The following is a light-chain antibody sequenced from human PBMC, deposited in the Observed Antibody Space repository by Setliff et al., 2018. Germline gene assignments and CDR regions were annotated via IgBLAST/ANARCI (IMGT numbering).Light chain of an antibody. CDR2: EVS. V-gene: IGLV2-14*01. J-gene: IGLJ1*01. Sequence: QSALTQPASVSGSPGQSITISCTGTSSDVGGYNYVSWYQQHPGKAPKLMIYEVSDRPSGVSNRFSGSRSGNTASLTNSGLQAEDEADYYCSSYSGSSTLVFGTGTKVTVL. CDR1: SSDVGGYNY. CDR3: SSYSGSSTLV.